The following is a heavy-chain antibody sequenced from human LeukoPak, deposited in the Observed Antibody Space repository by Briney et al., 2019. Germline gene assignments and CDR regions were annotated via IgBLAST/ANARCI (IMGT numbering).Heavy chain of an antibody. Sequence: PSGTLSLTCAVSGGSISSSNWWSWVRQPPGKGLEWIGEIYHSGSTNYNPSLKSRVTISVDKSKNQFSLKLSSVTAADTAVYYCASMVRGADAFYYFDYWGRGTLVTVSS. CDR1: GGSISSSNW. D-gene: IGHD3-10*01. J-gene: IGHJ4*02. CDR3: ASMVRGADAFYYFDY. CDR2: IYHSGST. V-gene: IGHV4-4*02.